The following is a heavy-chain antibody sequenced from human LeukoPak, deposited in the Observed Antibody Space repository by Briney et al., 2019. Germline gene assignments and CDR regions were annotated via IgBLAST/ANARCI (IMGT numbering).Heavy chain of an antibody. CDR3: ARGLQGSGRPFDY. Sequence: SQTLSLTCTVSGGSISSGDYYWSWIRQPPGKGLEWIGYIYYSGSTYYNPSLKSRVTISVDTSKNQFSLKLSSVTAAGTAVYYCARGLQGSGRPFDYWGQGTLVTVSS. J-gene: IGHJ4*02. V-gene: IGHV4-30-4*08. D-gene: IGHD3-10*01. CDR2: IYYSGST. CDR1: GGSISSGDYY.